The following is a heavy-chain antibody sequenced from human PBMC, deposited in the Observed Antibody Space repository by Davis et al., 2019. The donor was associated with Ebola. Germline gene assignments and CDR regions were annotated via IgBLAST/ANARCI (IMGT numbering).Heavy chain of an antibody. J-gene: IGHJ4*02. CDR1: GFTFSSYW. Sequence: GESLKISCAASGFTFSSYWMHWVRQAPGKGLVWVSRINSDGSSTSYADSVKGRFTISRDNAKNTLYLQMNSLRAEDTAVYYCARVAPDSSGYYYSDYWGQGTLVTVSS. V-gene: IGHV3-74*01. CDR2: INSDGSST. D-gene: IGHD3-22*01. CDR3: ARVAPDSSGYYYSDY.